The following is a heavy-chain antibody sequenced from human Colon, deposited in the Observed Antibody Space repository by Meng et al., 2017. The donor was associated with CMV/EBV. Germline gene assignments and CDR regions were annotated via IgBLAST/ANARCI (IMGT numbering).Heavy chain of an antibody. Sequence: GGSLRLSCGASGFTFSDYEMNWVRQAPGKGLEWISYINSRGSTTSYADSVKGRFTVSRDNANSSLFLQLNSLRAEDTAVYYCARQWTYCSGTSCYRGSFDNWGQGTLVTVSS. V-gene: IGHV3-48*03. CDR1: GFTFSDYE. J-gene: IGHJ4*02. CDR3: ARQWTYCSGTSCYRGSFDN. D-gene: IGHD2-2*02. CDR2: INSRGSTT.